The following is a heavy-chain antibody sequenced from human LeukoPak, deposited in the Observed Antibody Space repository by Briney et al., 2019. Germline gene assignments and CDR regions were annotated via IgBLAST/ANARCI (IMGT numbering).Heavy chain of an antibody. Sequence: PGESLRLSCAASGFTFDDYAMHWVRQAPGKGLEWVSGISWNSGSIGYADSVKGRFTISRDNAKNSLYLQMNSLRAEDTALYYCAKDRGSSGWYPSFDYWGQGTLVTVSS. D-gene: IGHD6-19*01. CDR3: AKDRGSSGWYPSFDY. CDR2: ISWNSGSI. CDR1: GFTFDDYA. V-gene: IGHV3-9*01. J-gene: IGHJ4*02.